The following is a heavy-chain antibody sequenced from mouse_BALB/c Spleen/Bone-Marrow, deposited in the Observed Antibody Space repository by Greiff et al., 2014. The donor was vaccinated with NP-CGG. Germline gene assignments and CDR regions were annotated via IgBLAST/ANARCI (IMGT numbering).Heavy chain of an antibody. Sequence: EVKLQESGAELVKPGASVKLSCTTSGFNIKDTYIHWVKQRPEQGLEWIGRIDPANGNTKYDPEFQGKATITADTSSNTAYLHLSSLTSEDTAVCSCAQDAPFAYWGQGTLVTVSA. V-gene: IGHV14-3*02. J-gene: IGHJ3*01. CDR2: IDPANGNT. CDR1: GFNIKDTY. CDR3: AQDAPFAY.